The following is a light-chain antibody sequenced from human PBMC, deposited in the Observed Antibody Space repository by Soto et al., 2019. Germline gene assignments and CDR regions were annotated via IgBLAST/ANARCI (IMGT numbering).Light chain of an antibody. J-gene: IGKJ1*01. Sequence: IGMKQSPATLSVSQEQRASLSCRASQSVSTTVAWYHQKPGQAPRLLVYGASTRATGIPARFSGSGAGTDFTLTITSLQSEDFGVYFCQQYKGWPTTFGQGTKVDIK. CDR3: QQYKGWPTT. CDR2: GAS. CDR1: QSVSTT. V-gene: IGKV3-15*01.